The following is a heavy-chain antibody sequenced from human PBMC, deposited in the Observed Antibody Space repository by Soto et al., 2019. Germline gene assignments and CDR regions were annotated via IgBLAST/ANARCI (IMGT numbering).Heavy chain of an antibody. CDR3: ARDPPLPAAMVD. Sequence: QVQLQESGPGLVKPSGTLSLTCAVSGGSISSSNWWSWVRQPPGKGLEWIGEIYHSGSTNYNPSLKSRVPISVDKSKNQCPLQLSSVTAADTALYYCARDPPLPAAMVDWGQGTLVTVSS. CDR1: GGSISSSNW. J-gene: IGHJ4*02. CDR2: IYHSGST. D-gene: IGHD2-2*01. V-gene: IGHV4-4*02.